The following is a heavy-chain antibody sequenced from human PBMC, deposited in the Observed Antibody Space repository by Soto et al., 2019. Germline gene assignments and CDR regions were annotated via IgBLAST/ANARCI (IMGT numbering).Heavy chain of an antibody. CDR2: ISAYNGNT. CDR1: GYTFTSYG. V-gene: IGHV1-18*01. CDR3: ARLVGALGHGFDP. D-gene: IGHD1-26*01. J-gene: IGHJ5*02. Sequence: QVQLVQSGGEVKKPGASVKVSCRASGYTFTSYGISWVRQAPGQGLEWMGRISAYNGNTNYAQKLHGRVTMTADTSTSTAYMALSSLRSDDTAVYYCARLVGALGHGFDPWGQGTLVTVSS.